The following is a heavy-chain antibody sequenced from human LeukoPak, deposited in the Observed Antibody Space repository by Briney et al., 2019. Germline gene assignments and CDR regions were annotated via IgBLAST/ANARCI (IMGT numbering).Heavy chain of an antibody. J-gene: IGHJ4*02. CDR3: AKDAEYDFWSGYTFDY. CDR1: GFTFNKYA. D-gene: IGHD3-3*01. V-gene: IGHV3-30-3*01. Sequence: GGSLRLSCAASGFTFNKYAMFWVRQAPGKGLEWVAFISYDGTIEYYADSVKGRFTISRDNSKNTLYLQMNSLRAEDTAVYYCAKDAEYDFWSGYTFDYWGQGTLVTVSS. CDR2: ISYDGTIE.